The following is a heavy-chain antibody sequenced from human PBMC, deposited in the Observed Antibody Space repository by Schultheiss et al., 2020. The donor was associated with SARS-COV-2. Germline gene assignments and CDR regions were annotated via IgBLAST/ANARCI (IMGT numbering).Heavy chain of an antibody. V-gene: IGHV3-21*01. J-gene: IGHJ4*02. CDR1: GFSFTSYG. CDR3: ARDGDFWSGYYTYFDY. Sequence: GESLKISCVASGFSFTSYGMHWVRQAPGKGLEWVSSISGSGVGTYYADSVKGRFTISRDNAKNSLYLQMNSLRAEDTAVYYCARDGDFWSGYYTYFDYWGQGTLVTVSS. CDR2: ISGSGVGT. D-gene: IGHD3-3*01.